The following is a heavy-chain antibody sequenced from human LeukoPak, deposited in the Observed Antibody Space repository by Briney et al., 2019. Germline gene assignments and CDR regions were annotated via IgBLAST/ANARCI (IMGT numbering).Heavy chain of an antibody. CDR2: ISWDGGST. J-gene: IGHJ4*02. Sequence: GGSLRLSCAASGFTFDDYTMHWVRQAPGKGLEWVSLISWDGGSTYYADSVKGRFTISRDNSKKTLFLQMNSLRAEDSAVYYCAKVDGSNWYEIMDYWGQGTLVTVSS. CDR1: GFTFDDYT. D-gene: IGHD6-13*01. V-gene: IGHV3-43*01. CDR3: AKVDGSNWYEIMDY.